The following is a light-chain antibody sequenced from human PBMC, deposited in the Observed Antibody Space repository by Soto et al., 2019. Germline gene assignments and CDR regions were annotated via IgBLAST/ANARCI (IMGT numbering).Light chain of an antibody. V-gene: IGKV1-6*01. Sequence: AIQMTQSPSSLSASVGDRVTITCRASQGIRSDLGWYQQKPGKAPNLLIYGATSLRSGVPSRFSGSGSGTDFTLTISSLQSEDFATYYCLQDYIYPLTFGGGTKVEMK. CDR2: GAT. J-gene: IGKJ4*01. CDR1: QGIRSD. CDR3: LQDYIYPLT.